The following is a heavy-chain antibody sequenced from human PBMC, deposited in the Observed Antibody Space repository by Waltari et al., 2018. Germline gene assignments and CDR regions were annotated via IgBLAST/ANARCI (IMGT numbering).Heavy chain of an antibody. J-gene: IGHJ5*02. Sequence: QVQLVQSGAEVKKPGASVKVSCKASGYTFTGYYMHWVRQAPGQGLEWMGRVNPNIGGTNYAQRVQGRVTMTMDTSISTAYRELSRPGSDDTAVYYCAREHSSSFYSWGQGTLVTVSS. CDR2: VNPNIGGT. CDR1: GYTFTGYY. D-gene: IGHD6-6*01. CDR3: AREHSSSFYS. V-gene: IGHV1-2*06.